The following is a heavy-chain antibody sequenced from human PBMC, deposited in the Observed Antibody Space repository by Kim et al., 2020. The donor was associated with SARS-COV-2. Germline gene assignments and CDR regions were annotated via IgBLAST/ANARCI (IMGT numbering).Heavy chain of an antibody. V-gene: IGHV1-24*01. CDR3: ATEGREYSSLGC. J-gene: IGHJ4*02. CDR2: FDPEDGET. Sequence: ASVKVSCKVSGYTLTELSMHWVRQAPGKGLEWMGGFDPEDGETIYAQKFQDRVTMTEDTSTDTAYMELSSLRSEDTAVYYCATEGREYSSLGCWGQGTLVTVSS. CDR1: GYTLTELS. D-gene: IGHD6-6*01.